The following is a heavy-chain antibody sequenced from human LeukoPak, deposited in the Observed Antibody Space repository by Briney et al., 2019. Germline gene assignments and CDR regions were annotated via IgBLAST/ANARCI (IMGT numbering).Heavy chain of an antibody. Sequence: SETLSLTCTVSGGSISSSSYYWGWIRQPPGKGLEWIGSIYYSGSTYYNPSLKSRVTISVDTSKNQFSLKLSSVTAADTAVYYCARQNYDFWSGYLYYWGQGTLVTVSS. D-gene: IGHD3-3*01. CDR2: IYYSGST. CDR1: GGSISSSSYY. CDR3: ARQNYDFWSGYLYY. V-gene: IGHV4-39*01. J-gene: IGHJ4*02.